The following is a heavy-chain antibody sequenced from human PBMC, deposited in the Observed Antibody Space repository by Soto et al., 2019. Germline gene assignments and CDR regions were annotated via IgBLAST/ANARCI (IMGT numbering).Heavy chain of an antibody. Sequence: PGGSLRLSCAASGFTFSSYAMSWVRQAPGKGLEWVSAISGSGGSTYYADSVKGRFTISRDNSKNTLYLQMNSLRAEDTAVYYCAKDRLGAFEYSSSRLPDYWGQGTLVTVSS. D-gene: IGHD6-6*01. J-gene: IGHJ4*02. CDR3: AKDRLGAFEYSSSRLPDY. V-gene: IGHV3-23*01. CDR1: GFTFSSYA. CDR2: ISGSGGST.